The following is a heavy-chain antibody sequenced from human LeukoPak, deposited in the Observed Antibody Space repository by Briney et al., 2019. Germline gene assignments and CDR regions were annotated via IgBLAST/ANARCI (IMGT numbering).Heavy chain of an antibody. CDR1: GFTFSTYA. CDR3: AKDRAPYSSSWFRQHY. D-gene: IGHD6-13*01. J-gene: IGHJ4*02. CDR2: IGGSGGST. V-gene: IGHV3-23*01. Sequence: GGSLRLSCAASGFTFSTYAMSWVRQAPGKGLEWVSAIGGSGGSTYYADSVKGRFTISRDNSKNTLYLQMNSLRAEDTAVYYCAKDRAPYSSSWFRQHYWGQGTLVTVSS.